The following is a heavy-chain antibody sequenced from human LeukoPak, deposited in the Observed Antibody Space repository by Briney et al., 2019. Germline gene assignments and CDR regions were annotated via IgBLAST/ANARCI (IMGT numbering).Heavy chain of an antibody. CDR2: ISYDGSNK. D-gene: IGHD2-2*01. Sequence: LGRSLRLSCAASGFTFSSYGMHWVRQAPGKGLEWVAVISYDGSNKYYADSVKGRFTISRDNSKNTLYLQMNSLRAEDTAVYYCAKDLGVVVPAASYWGQGTLVTVSS. J-gene: IGHJ4*02. V-gene: IGHV3-30*18. CDR3: AKDLGVVVPAASY. CDR1: GFTFSSYG.